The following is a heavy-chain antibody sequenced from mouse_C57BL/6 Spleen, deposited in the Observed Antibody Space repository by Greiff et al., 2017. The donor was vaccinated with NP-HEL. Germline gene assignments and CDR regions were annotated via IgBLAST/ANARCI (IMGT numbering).Heavy chain of an antibody. D-gene: IGHD2-1*01. CDR3: ARGLYYGNYVAMDY. J-gene: IGHJ4*01. CDR2: IDPSDSET. CDR1: GYTFTSYW. Sequence: VQLQQSGAELVRPGSSVKLSCKASGYTFTSYWMHWVKQRPIQGLEWIGNIDPSDSETHYNQKFKDKATLTVDKSSSTAYMQLSSLTSEDSAVYYCARGLYYGNYVAMDYWGQGTSVTVSS. V-gene: IGHV1-52*01.